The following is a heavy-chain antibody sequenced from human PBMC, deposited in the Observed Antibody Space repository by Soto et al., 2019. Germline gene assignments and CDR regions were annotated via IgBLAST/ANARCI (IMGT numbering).Heavy chain of an antibody. CDR3: ARDQHSSGWYEGFGAFDI. Sequence: SQTLSLTCAISGDSVSSNSAAWNWIRQSPSRGLEWLGRTYYRSKWYNDYAVSVKSRITINPDTSKNQFSLQLNSVTPEDTAVYYCARDQHSSGWYEGFGAFDIWGQGTMVTVSS. CDR1: GDSVSSNSAA. D-gene: IGHD6-19*01. J-gene: IGHJ3*02. CDR2: TYYRSKWYN. V-gene: IGHV6-1*01.